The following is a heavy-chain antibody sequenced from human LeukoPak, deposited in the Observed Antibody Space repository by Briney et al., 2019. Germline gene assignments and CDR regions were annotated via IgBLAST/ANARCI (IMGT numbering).Heavy chain of an antibody. Sequence: SETLSLTCTVSGGSFSSSTYCWGWIRQPPGKGLEWIGNIYYSENTYYNASLKSRATPSADTSRKQFSLKLTSVTAADTAVYYCARRRLGGYFDYWGQGILVTVSS. V-gene: IGHV4-39*01. CDR2: IYYSENT. CDR3: ARRRLGGYFDY. D-gene: IGHD3-10*01. CDR1: GGSFSSSTYC. J-gene: IGHJ4*02.